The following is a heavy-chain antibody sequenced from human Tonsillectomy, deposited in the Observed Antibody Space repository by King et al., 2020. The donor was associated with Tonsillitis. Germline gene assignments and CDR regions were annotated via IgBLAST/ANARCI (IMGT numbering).Heavy chain of an antibody. CDR2: ISYDGSNK. CDR3: AREWHDYVWGSYRPKRYFDL. CDR1: GFTFSSYA. V-gene: IGHV3-30*04. Sequence: VQLVESGGGVVQPGRSLRLSCAASGFTFSSYAMHWVRQAPGKGLEWVAVISYDGSNKYYADSVKGRFTISRDNSKNTLYLQMYSLRAEDTAVYYCAREWHDYVWGSYRPKRYFDLWGRGTLVTVSS. J-gene: IGHJ2*01. D-gene: IGHD3-16*02.